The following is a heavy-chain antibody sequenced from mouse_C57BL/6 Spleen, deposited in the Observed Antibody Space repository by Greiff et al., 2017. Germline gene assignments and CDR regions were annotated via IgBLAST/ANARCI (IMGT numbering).Heavy chain of an antibody. Sequence: VQLQQSGAELARPGASVKLSCKASGYTFTSYGISWVKQRTGQGLEWIGEIYPRSGNTYYNEKFKGKATLTADKSSSTAYMELRSLTSEDSAVYFCARRGDYDYDGTYAMDYWGQGTSVTVSS. J-gene: IGHJ4*01. CDR1: GYTFTSYG. V-gene: IGHV1-81*01. CDR2: IYPRSGNT. CDR3: ARRGDYDYDGTYAMDY. D-gene: IGHD2-4*01.